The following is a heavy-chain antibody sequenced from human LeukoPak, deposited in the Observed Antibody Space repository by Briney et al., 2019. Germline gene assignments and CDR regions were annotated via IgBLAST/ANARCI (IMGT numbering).Heavy chain of an antibody. D-gene: IGHD4-17*01. CDR1: GGSISSYS. J-gene: IGHJ3*02. CDR3: ARRAYGDGI. Sequence: TSETLCLTCTVSGGSISSYSWSWIRQPPGKGLEWIGYIYYSGRTKYNPYLKSRVTISVDTSKNQFSLKRSSVTAADTAVYYCARRAYGDGIWGQGTMVTVSS. V-gene: IGHV4-59*01. CDR2: IYYSGRT.